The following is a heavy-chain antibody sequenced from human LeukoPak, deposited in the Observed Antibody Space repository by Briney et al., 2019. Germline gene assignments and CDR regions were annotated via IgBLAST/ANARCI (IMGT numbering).Heavy chain of an antibody. CDR1: GGSISSYY. CDR2: IYYSGST. CDR3: ARIAVAGYFDY. J-gene: IGHJ4*02. Sequence: SETLSLTCTVSGGSISSYYWSWIRQPPGKGLEWIGYIYYSGSTNYNPSLKSRVTISVDTSKNQFSLKLSPVTAADTAVYYCARIAVAGYFDYWGQGTLVTVSS. V-gene: IGHV4-59*01. D-gene: IGHD6-19*01.